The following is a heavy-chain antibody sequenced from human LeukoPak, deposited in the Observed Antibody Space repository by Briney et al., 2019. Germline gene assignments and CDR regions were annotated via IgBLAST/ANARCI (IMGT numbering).Heavy chain of an antibody. J-gene: IGHJ4*02. D-gene: IGHD5-18*01. V-gene: IGHV5-51*01. CDR3: ARRTPSTAMVTYFDY. CDR2: IYPGDSDT. Sequence: GESLKISCKGSGSRFTSYWIGWVRQLPGKGLEWMGIIYPGDSDTRYSLSFQGQVTISADKSISTAYLQWSSLKASDTAMYYCARRTPSTAMVTYFDYWGQGTLVTVSS. CDR1: GSRFTSYW.